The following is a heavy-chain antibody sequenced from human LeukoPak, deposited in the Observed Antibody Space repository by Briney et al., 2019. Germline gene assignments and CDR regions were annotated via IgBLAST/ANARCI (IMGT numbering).Heavy chain of an antibody. CDR3: ARDWVHSSSYDNWFDP. CDR1: EFTFSSSA. D-gene: IGHD6-13*01. J-gene: IGHJ5*02. CDR2: ISSSSSYI. Sequence: GGSLRLSCAASEFTFSSSAMNWVRQAPGKGLEWVSSISSSSSYIYYADSVEGRFTISRDNAKNSLYLQMNSLRAEDTAVYYCARDWVHSSSYDNWFDPWGQGTLVTVSS. V-gene: IGHV3-21*01.